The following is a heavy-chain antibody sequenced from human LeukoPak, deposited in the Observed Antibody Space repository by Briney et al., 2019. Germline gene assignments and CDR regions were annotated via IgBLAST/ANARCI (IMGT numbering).Heavy chain of an antibody. J-gene: IGHJ4*02. V-gene: IGHV3-33*01. CDR3: ARVVSGIDY. CDR1: GFSFSNYD. Sequence: PGGSLRLSCAASGFSFSNYDMHWVRQAPGKGLEWVALILTDGSNEHYADSVKGRFTISRANSKNTMYLQMNSLRAEETAMYYCARVVSGIDYWGQGALVTVSS. CDR2: ILTDGSNE. D-gene: IGHD2/OR15-2a*01.